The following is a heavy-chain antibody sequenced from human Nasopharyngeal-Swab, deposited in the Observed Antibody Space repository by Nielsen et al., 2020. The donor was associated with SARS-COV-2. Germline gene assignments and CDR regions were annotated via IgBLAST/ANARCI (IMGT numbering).Heavy chain of an antibody. J-gene: IGHJ6*03. CDR3: ARQDVVVPAAKSKKYYMDV. D-gene: IGHD2-2*01. CDR2: IIPIFGTA. Sequence: SVKVSCKASGGTFSSYAISWVRQAPVQGLEWMGGIIPIFGTANYAQKFQGRVTITADESTSTAYMELSSLRSEDTAVYYCARQDVVVPAAKSKKYYMDVWGKGTTVTVSS. CDR1: GGTFSSYA. V-gene: IGHV1-69*13.